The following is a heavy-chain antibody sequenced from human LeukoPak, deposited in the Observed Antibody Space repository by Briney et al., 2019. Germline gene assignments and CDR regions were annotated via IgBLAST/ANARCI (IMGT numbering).Heavy chain of an antibody. CDR2: IYSTGDT. V-gene: IGHV4-59*01. CDR3: ARGSRVYDRSGFHTWHDY. J-gene: IGHJ4*03. Sequence: SETLSLTCTVSGASINNYYWSWVRQPPLKGLECIGYIYSTGDTSYNPSLESRVSISMDTSKNHFSLEITSVTAADTAVYYCARGSRVYDRSGFHTWHDYWGHGTLVTVSS. CDR1: GASINNYY. D-gene: IGHD3-22*01.